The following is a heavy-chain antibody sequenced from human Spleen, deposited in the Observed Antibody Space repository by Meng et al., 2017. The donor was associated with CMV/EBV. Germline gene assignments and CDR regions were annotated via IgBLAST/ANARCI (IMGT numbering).Heavy chain of an antibody. V-gene: IGHV1-18*01. CDR1: GYPFISYG. CDR3: ANGGSGPRDY. J-gene: IGHJ4*02. CDR2: ISGYNGRT. D-gene: IGHD3-16*01. Sequence: ASVKVSCKTSGYPFISYGISWVRQAPGKGLEWMGWISGYNGRTNYAQSFQGRLTLTTDTSTSTAYMELRNLRSDDTAVYFCANGGSGPRDYWGQGTLVTVSS.